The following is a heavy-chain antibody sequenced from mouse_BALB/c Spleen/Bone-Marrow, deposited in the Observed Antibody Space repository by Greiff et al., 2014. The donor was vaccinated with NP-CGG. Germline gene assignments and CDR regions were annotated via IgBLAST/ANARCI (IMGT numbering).Heavy chain of an antibody. CDR1: GFSFSDYY. V-gene: IGHV5-12*02. CDR2: ISDSGGST. J-gene: IGHJ2*01. Sequence: VESGGGIVQPGGSLKLSCVISGFSFSDYYMYWVRQTPEKRLEWVAYISDSGGSTYYPDTVKGRFTISRDNAKNTLYLQMSRLKSEDTAMYYCARLGDYSYFDYWGQGTTLTVSS. D-gene: IGHD1-1*01. CDR3: ARLGDYSYFDY.